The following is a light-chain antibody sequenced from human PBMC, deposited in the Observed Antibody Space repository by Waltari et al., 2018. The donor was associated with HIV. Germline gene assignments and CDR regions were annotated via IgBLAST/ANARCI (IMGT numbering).Light chain of an antibody. CDR2: EGI. V-gene: IGLV2-23*01. J-gene: IGLJ2*01. CDR1: SSDIGTYNL. CDR3: SSYGGSSNWL. Sequence: QSALTQPASVSGSPGQSITISCTGTSSDIGTYNLFSWYQQHPGKAPKLTIYEGIKRPSGVSNRISGSKSANTASLTISGLQAEDEADYFCSSYGGSSNWLFGGGTKLTVL.